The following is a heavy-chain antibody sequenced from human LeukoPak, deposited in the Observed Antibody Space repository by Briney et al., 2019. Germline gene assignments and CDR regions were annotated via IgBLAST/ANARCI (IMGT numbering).Heavy chain of an antibody. V-gene: IGHV4-34*01. D-gene: IGHD3-22*01. Sequence: SETLSLTCAVYGGSFSGYYWSWIRQPPGKGLEWIGEINHSGSTNYNPSLKSRVTISVDTSKKQFSLKLSSVTAADTAVYYCVTYYFDSSGPKKNYWGQGTLVTVST. CDR3: VTYYFDSSGPKKNY. CDR1: GGSFSGYY. CDR2: INHSGST. J-gene: IGHJ4*02.